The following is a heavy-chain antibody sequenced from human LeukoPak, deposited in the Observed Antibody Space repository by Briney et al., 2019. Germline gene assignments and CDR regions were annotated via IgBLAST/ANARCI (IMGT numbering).Heavy chain of an antibody. Sequence: GGSLRLSCAASGFTFSSYSMNWVRQAPGKGLEWVSSISSSSSYIYYADSVKGRFTISRDNAKNSLYLQMNSLRAEDTAVYYCARTNYDSSGYYYFFDYWGQGTLVTVSS. D-gene: IGHD3-22*01. CDR1: GFTFSSYS. V-gene: IGHV3-21*01. CDR2: ISSSSSYI. CDR3: ARTNYDSSGYYYFFDY. J-gene: IGHJ4*02.